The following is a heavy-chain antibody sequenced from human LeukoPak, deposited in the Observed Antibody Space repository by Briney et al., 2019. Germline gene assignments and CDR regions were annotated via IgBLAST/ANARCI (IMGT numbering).Heavy chain of an antibody. CDR1: GFTFSNYA. CDR3: VAYDPLDY. V-gene: IGHV3-30-3*01. CDR2: ISYDGSSK. Sequence: PGESLRLSCAASGFTFSNYAILWVRQAPGKGLEWVAVISYDGSSKNFADSVKGRFTISRDNSKNTLYLQMNSLRVEDTAVYYCVAYDPLDYWGQGILVTVSS. D-gene: IGHD3-22*01. J-gene: IGHJ4*02.